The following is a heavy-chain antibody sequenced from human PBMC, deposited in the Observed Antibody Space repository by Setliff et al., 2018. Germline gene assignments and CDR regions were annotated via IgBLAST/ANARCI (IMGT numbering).Heavy chain of an antibody. Sequence: PGGSLRLSCAASGFTLRNSGMHWVRQAPGRGLEWVTFISYDGFKIYYAESVKGRFTISRDISTNTLFLEIDSLRSEDTGLYYCAREGSIGWSQYFHHWGQGTPVTVPQ. J-gene: IGHJ1*01. D-gene: IGHD6-19*01. CDR1: GFTLRNSG. CDR2: ISYDGFKI. V-gene: IGHV3-30*03. CDR3: AREGSIGWSQYFHH.